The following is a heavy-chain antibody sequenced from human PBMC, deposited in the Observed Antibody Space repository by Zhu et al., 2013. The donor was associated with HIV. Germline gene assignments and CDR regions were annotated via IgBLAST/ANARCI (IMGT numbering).Heavy chain of an antibody. Sequence: QVQLVQSGAEVKKPGASVKVSCKAYGYTFTNYYMHWLRQAPGQGFEWLGIINPGGGATRYAQKVQGRITMTRDTSTSTVYMELSSLRSEDTAMYYCARDRVPETGGDYFDYWGQGTLVTVSS. J-gene: IGHJ4*02. CDR1: GYTFTNYY. D-gene: IGHD2-8*02. CDR2: INPGGGAT. CDR3: ARDRVPETGGDYFDY. V-gene: IGHV1-46*03.